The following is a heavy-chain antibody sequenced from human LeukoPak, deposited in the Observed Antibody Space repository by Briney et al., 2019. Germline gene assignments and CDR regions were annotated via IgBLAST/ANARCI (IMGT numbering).Heavy chain of an antibody. J-gene: IGHJ6*02. V-gene: IGHV1-46*01. Sequence: ASVKVSCKASRYSFTSYYMHWVRQAPGQGLEWMGIINPSGGSTSYAQKFQGRVTMTRDTSTSTVYMELSSLRSEDTAVYYCARETPYCSSTSCYRGPNYYYGMDVWGQGTTVTVSS. CDR1: RYSFTSYY. D-gene: IGHD2-2*01. CDR3: ARETPYCSSTSCYRGPNYYYGMDV. CDR2: INPSGGST.